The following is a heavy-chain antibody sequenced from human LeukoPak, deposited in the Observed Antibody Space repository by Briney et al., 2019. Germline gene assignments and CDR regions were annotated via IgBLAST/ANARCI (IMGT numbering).Heavy chain of an antibody. Sequence: GGSLRLSCAASGFTFSDYYMSWIRQAPGKGLEWVSYVSSSSSYTNYADSVKGRFTISRDNAKNSLYLQMNSLRAEDTAVYYCASGKQWLVGGDAFDIWGQGTMVTVSS. D-gene: IGHD6-19*01. CDR3: ASGKQWLVGGDAFDI. CDR2: VSSSSSYT. J-gene: IGHJ3*02. CDR1: GFTFSDYY. V-gene: IGHV3-11*06.